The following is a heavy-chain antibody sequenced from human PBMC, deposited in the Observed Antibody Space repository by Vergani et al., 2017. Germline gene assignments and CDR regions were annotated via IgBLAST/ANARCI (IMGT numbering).Heavy chain of an antibody. CDR2: MDYSGST. CDR3: ASKRGACRAAYCHSYDF. CDR1: GDSVISTDYH. J-gene: IGHJ4*02. V-gene: IGHV4-39*01. D-gene: IGHD2-15*01. Sequence: QVQLQESGPGLVKPSETLSLPCTVSGDSVISTDYHLGWIRQPPGKGLEWIGSMDYSGSTTYNPSLGSRISISFETPKDQFSLRLTSVTAADTAVYYCASKRGACRAAYCHSYDFWGPGTLVGVSS.